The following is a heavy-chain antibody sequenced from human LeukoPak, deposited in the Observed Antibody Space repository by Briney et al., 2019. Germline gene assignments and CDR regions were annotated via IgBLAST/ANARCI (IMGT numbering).Heavy chain of an antibody. CDR3: ARSPSGSHYIHWFDP. D-gene: IGHD1-26*01. Sequence: HGESLKISCKGSGYSFTSYWIGWVRQMPGKGLEWMGIIYPGDSDTRYSPSFQGQVTVSADKSISTAYLQWSSLKASDTAMYYCARSPSGSHYIHWFDPWGQGTLVTVSS. CDR1: GYSFTSYW. CDR2: IYPGDSDT. V-gene: IGHV5-51*01. J-gene: IGHJ5*02.